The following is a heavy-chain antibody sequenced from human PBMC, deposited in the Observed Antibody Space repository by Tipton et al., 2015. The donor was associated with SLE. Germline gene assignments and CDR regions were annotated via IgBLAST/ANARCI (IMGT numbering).Heavy chain of an antibody. V-gene: IGHV4-34*01. CDR1: GGSISSYY. CDR3: ASRKTYYDFWSGYPDAFDF. J-gene: IGHJ3*01. D-gene: IGHD3-3*01. CDR2: INHSGST. Sequence: TLSLTCTVSGGSISSYYWSWIRQPPGKGLEWIGEINHSGSTNYNPSLKSRVTISVDTSKNQFSLKLNSVTAADTAVYYCASRKTYYDFWSGYPDAFDFWGQGTMVTVSS.